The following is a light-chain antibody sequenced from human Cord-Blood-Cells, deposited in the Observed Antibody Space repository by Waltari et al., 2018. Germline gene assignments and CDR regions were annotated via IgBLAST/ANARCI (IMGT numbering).Light chain of an antibody. CDR2: DVS. CDR1: SSDVGGYNC. V-gene: IGLV2-14*01. Sequence: QSALTQPPSVSGSPGQSITISCTGTSSDVGGYNCVSWYQQHPGKAPKLMIYDVSNRPSGVSNRFSGSKSGNTASLTISGVQDEDEADYYCSAYTSSSTLFGGGTKLTVL. J-gene: IGLJ2*01. CDR3: SAYTSSSTL.